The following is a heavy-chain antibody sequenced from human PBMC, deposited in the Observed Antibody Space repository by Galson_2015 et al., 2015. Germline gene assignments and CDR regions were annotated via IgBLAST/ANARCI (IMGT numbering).Heavy chain of an antibody. J-gene: IGHJ4*02. D-gene: IGHD2-15*01. Sequence: ETLSLTCAVYGGSFSGYYWSWIRQPPGRGLEWIGEINHSGSTNYNPSLKSRVTISVDTSNNQFSLKLSSLTAADTAVYYCARGDCSGGSCYSDYWGQGTLVTVSS. CDR3: ARGDCSGGSCYSDY. CDR2: INHSGST. CDR1: GGSFSGYY. V-gene: IGHV4-34*01.